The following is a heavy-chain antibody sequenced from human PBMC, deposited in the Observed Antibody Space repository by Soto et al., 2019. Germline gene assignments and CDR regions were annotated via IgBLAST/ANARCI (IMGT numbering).Heavy chain of an antibody. D-gene: IGHD4-17*01. CDR2: ISSTSSYI. V-gene: IGHV3-21*01. CDR1: GFTLSNHS. Sequence: EVQLVESGGGLVKPGGSLRLSCAASGFTLSNHSMNWVRQAPGKGLEWVSSISSTSSYIYYADSLKGRFTIFRDNAKNSLYLQMNSLRAEDTAVYFCARGKWVTTVTTVDYWGQGTLVTVSS. J-gene: IGHJ4*02. CDR3: ARGKWVTTVTTVDY.